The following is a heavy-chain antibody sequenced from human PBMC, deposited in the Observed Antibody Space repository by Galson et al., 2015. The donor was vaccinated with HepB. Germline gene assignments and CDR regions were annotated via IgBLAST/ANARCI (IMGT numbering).Heavy chain of an antibody. CDR1: GGSFSDYF. D-gene: IGHD2-15*01. CDR3: ARGRGFCSAGSCYNWFDP. V-gene: IGHV4-34*01. Sequence: TLSLTCAVYGGSFSDYFWSWIRQPPEKGLEWIGEINHSGSTNYNPSPKSRVTISLDTSKNQFSLKLSSVTAADTAMYYCARGRGFCSAGSCYNWFDPWGQGALVTVSS. CDR2: INHSGST. J-gene: IGHJ5*02.